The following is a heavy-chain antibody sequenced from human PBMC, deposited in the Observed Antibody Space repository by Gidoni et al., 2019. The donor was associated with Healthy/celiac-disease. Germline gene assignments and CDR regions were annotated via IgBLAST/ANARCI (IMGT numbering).Heavy chain of an antibody. J-gene: IGHJ4*02. CDR1: GCPFSSYE. CDR2: INSSGSTR. D-gene: IGHD6-13*01. Sequence: VQLVESGGGSVPPAGSLRPPCSAAGCPFSSYEMNWVRQAPGQGLEWVSYINSSGSTRSYADPVKCRFTISRDNSKNSLYLQMNSLRAEDTAVYYCARVMYSSTAYDYWGQGTLVTVSS. CDR3: ARVMYSSTAYDY. V-gene: IGHV3-48*03.